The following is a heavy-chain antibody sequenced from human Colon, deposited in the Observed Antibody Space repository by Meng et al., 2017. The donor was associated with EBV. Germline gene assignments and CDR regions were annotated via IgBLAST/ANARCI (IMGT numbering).Heavy chain of an antibody. J-gene: IGHJ4*02. CDR2: VYHGEGT. CDR1: GGSISTSGW. CDR3: ARVRVIPAAVGFDY. D-gene: IGHD2-2*01. V-gene: IGHV4-4*02. Sequence: LHAQESGPGLVEPTRTPSLTCAVSGGSISTSGWGVWVSQHPVEGLEWIGEVYHGEGTNYNPSFMSRVTISVDNSNNHFSLKISYVTAADTAVYYCARVRVIPAAVGFDYWGQGTLVTVSS.